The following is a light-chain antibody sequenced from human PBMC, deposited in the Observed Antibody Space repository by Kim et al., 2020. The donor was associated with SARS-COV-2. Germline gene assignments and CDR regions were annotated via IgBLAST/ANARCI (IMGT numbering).Light chain of an antibody. CDR3: NSRDSNANVV. J-gene: IGLJ2*01. CDR2: GKN. Sequence: SSELTQDPAVSVALGQTVRITCQGDSLRSYYATWYQQKPGQAPILVIYGKNNRPSGIPDRFSGSSSGNTASLTITGTQAGGEADYYCNSRDSNANVVFGG. CDR1: SLRSYY. V-gene: IGLV3-19*01.